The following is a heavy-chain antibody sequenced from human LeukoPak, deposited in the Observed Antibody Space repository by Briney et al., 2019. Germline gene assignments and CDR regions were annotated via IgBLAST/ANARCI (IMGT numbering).Heavy chain of an antibody. V-gene: IGHV3-30-3*01. CDR3: ARDQAVGATFDY. Sequence: PGRSLRLSCAASGFTFSSYAMHWVRQAPGKGLEWVAVISYDGSNKYYADSVKGRFTISRDNSKNTLYLQMNSLRAEDTAVYYCARDQAVGATFDYWGQGTLVTVSS. D-gene: IGHD1-26*01. J-gene: IGHJ4*02. CDR1: GFTFSSYA. CDR2: ISYDGSNK.